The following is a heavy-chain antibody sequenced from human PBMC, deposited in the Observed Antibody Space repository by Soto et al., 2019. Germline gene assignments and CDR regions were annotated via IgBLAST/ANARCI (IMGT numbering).Heavy chain of an antibody. V-gene: IGHV3-73*01. J-gene: IGHJ3*02. CDR3: TRLNIVLDAFDI. CDR1: GFTFSGSA. CDR2: IRSKANSYAT. Sequence: PGGSLRLSCAASGFTFSGSAMHWVRQASGKGLEWVGRIRSKANSYATAYAASVKGRFTISRDDSKNTAYLQMNSLKTEDTAVYYCTRLNIVLDAFDIWGQGTMVTVSS. D-gene: IGHD2-8*01.